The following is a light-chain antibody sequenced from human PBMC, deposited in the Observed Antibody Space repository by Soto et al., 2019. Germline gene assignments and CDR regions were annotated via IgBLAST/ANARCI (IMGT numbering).Light chain of an antibody. CDR1: QTIDSW. CDR3: QHYNSYSEA. V-gene: IGKV1-5*03. Sequence: DIHMTHSPSTLSASVLYRVTITCLASQTIDSWLAWYQQRPGKPPNLLIYRASTLASGVPSRFSGSGSGTEFTLTISSLQPDDFATYYCQHYNSYSEAFGQGTKVDIK. CDR2: RAS. J-gene: IGKJ1*01.